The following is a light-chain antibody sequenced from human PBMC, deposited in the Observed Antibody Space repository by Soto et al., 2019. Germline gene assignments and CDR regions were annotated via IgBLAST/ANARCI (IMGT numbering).Light chain of an antibody. CDR2: DAS. CDR1: QSVSTH. CDR3: SRLT. V-gene: IGKV3-11*01. Sequence: EIVFTQSPATLSLSPGERATLSCRASQSVSTHLAWYQQKPGQAPSLLIYDASKRATGIPARFSGSGSGTDFTLIISSLEPEDFALYYCSRLTFGGGTKVDIK. J-gene: IGKJ4*01.